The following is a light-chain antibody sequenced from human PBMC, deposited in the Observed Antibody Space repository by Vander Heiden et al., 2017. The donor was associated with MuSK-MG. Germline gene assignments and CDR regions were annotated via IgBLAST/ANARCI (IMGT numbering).Light chain of an antibody. CDR3: QQSDSTPHT. CDR1: QSISSY. V-gene: IGKV1-39*01. CDR2: AAS. J-gene: IGKJ3*01. Sequence: DIQMTQSSSSLSASVGDRATITCRASQSISSYLNWYQQKPGKAPKLLIYAASSLQSWVPSRFSGSGSGTDFTLTISRLQPEDFATYYCQQSDSTPHTFGHGTKVDIK.